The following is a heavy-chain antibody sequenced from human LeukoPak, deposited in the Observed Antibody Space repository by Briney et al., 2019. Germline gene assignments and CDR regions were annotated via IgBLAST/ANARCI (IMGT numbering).Heavy chain of an antibody. CDR3: ARNRVIFGVVITYYFDY. CDR1: GFTVSSDY. Sequence: PGGSLRLSCAASGFTVSSDYMSWVRQAPGKGLEWVSTTYSDGHTYYADSVKGRFTISRDNSMNMLYLQMNGLRAEDTAVYYCARNRVIFGVVITYYFDYWGQGTLVTVSS. J-gene: IGHJ4*02. V-gene: IGHV3-53*01. D-gene: IGHD3-3*01. CDR2: TYSDGHT.